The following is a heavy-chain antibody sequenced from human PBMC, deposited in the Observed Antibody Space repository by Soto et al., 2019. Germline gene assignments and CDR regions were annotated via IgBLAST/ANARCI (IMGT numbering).Heavy chain of an antibody. CDR3: AKDWGIAVAGPNWFDP. D-gene: IGHD6-19*01. Sequence: PGGSLRLSCAASGFTFSTYGMHWVRQAPGKGLEWLALISYDGNEKFYLASVKGRFTISRDNSKNTLYLQMNSLRVEDTAVYYCAKDWGIAVAGPNWFDPGGQGTLVTVSS. CDR2: ISYDGNEK. J-gene: IGHJ5*02. CDR1: GFTFSTYG. V-gene: IGHV3-30*18.